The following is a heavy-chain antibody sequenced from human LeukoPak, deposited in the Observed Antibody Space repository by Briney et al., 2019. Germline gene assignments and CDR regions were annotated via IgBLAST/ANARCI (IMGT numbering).Heavy chain of an antibody. Sequence: PGGSLRLSCEASGFTFSAYWMSWVRQAPGKGLEWVANIKQDGSENNYVDSVKGRFTIFRDNAKNSLYLQMNSLRVEDTAVYYCARGGPYYDNTESNFYLDYWGRGILFTVSS. J-gene: IGHJ4*02. CDR1: GFTFSAYW. V-gene: IGHV3-7*01. CDR3: ARGGPYYDNTESNFYLDY. CDR2: IKQDGSEN. D-gene: IGHD3-22*01.